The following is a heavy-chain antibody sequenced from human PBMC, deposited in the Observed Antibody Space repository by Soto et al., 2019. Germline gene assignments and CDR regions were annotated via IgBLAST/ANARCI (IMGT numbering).Heavy chain of an antibody. V-gene: IGHV3-23*01. D-gene: IGHD6-25*01. J-gene: IGHJ4*02. CDR2: ISGGGPPT. CDR1: GFTFCSYG. Sequence: EVQMLESGGGLVQPGGSLRLSCTGSGFTFCSYGMSWVRQAPGKGLEWVSGISGGGPPTYYADSVRGRFTISRDNSKNTLYLQMNSLRAEDTAVYYCAIRTYSTGWYYLDLWGRGTLVTVSA. CDR3: AIRTYSTGWYYLDL.